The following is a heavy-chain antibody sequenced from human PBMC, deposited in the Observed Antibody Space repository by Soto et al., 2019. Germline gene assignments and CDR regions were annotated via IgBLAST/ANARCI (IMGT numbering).Heavy chain of an antibody. Sequence: PGGSLRLSCAASGFTFSSYEMNWVRQAPGKGLEWVSYISSSGSTIYYADSVKGRFTISRDNAKNSLYLQMNSLRAEDTAVYYCARVRAAVAKDAFDIWGQGTMVTVSS. J-gene: IGHJ3*02. CDR2: ISSSGSTI. V-gene: IGHV3-48*03. CDR1: GFTFSSYE. CDR3: ARVRAAVAKDAFDI. D-gene: IGHD6-19*01.